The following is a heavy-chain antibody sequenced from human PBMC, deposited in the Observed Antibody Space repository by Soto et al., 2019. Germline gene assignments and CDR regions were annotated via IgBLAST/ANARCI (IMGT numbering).Heavy chain of an antibody. V-gene: IGHV3-30*18. CDR1: GFTFSSYG. D-gene: IGHD1-26*01. CDR3: AKRSGSYFYGMDV. Sequence: QVQLVESGGGVVQPGRSLRLSCAASGFTFSSYGMHWVHQAPGKVLEWVAVISYDGSNKYYADSVKGRFTISRDNSNNTLHLQMNSLRAEDTAVYYCAKRSGSYFYGMDVWGQVTTVTVSS. CDR2: ISYDGSNK. J-gene: IGHJ6*02.